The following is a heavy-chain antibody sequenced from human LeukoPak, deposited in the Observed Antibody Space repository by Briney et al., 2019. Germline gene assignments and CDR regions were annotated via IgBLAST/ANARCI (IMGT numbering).Heavy chain of an antibody. CDR3: ARGYCSSTSCPGGGWFDP. CDR2: INHSGST. CDR1: GGSFSGYY. V-gene: IGHV4-34*01. Sequence: IPSETLSLTCAVYGGSFSGYYRSWIRQPPGKGLEWIGEINHSGSTNYNPSLKSRVTISVDTSKNQFSLKLSSVTAADTAVYYCARGYCSSTSCPGGGWFDPWGQGTLVTVSS. D-gene: IGHD2-2*01. J-gene: IGHJ5*02.